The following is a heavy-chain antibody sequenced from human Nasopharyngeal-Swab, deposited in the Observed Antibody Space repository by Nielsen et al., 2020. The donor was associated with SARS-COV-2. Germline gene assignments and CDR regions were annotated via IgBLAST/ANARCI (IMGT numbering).Heavy chain of an antibody. D-gene: IGHD3-22*01. CDR3: ARGRPIRLKYYYYGMDV. J-gene: IGHJ6*02. CDR2: MNPNSGNT. CDR1: GYTFTSYD. Sequence: ASVKVSCKASGYTFTSYDINWVRQATGQGLEWMGWMNPNSGNTGYAQKFQGRVTMTRNTSISTAYMELSSLRSEDTAVYYCARGRPIRLKYYYYGMDVWGQGTTVTVSS. V-gene: IGHV1-8*01.